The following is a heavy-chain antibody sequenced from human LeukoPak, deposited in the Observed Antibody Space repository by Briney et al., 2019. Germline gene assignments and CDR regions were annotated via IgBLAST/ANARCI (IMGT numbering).Heavy chain of an antibody. J-gene: IGHJ6*03. CDR1: GGTFSSYA. CDR2: IIPIFGTA. Sequence: SVKVSCKASGGTFSSYAISWVRQAPGQGLEGMGGIIPIFGTANYAQKFQGRVTITADESTSTAYMELSSLRSEDTAVYYCARGMSVGYCSSTSCRTYYYYYMDVWGKGTTVTVSS. V-gene: IGHV1-69*13. CDR3: ARGMSVGYCSSTSCRTYYYYYMDV. D-gene: IGHD2-2*01.